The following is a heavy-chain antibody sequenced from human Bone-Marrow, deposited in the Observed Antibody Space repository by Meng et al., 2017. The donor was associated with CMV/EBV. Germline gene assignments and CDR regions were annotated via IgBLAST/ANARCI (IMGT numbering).Heavy chain of an antibody. J-gene: IGHJ3*02. CDR2: IVGISGSTK. D-gene: IGHD5-24*01. CDR3: AREKGRRWRQIPDAVDI. Sequence: GESLKISCAASGFTFSSFEMNWVRQVPGKGLEWVSYIVGISGSTKFYADSVKGRFTISRDDAKSSLYLQMNSLRAEDTAVNYCAREKGRRWRQIPDAVDIWGQGTKVTVSS. CDR1: GFTFSSFE. V-gene: IGHV3-48*03.